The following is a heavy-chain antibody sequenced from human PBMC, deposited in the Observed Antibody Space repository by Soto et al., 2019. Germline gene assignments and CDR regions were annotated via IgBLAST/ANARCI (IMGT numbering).Heavy chain of an antibody. CDR1: GFTFTSYG. D-gene: IGHD3-10*01. V-gene: IGHV1-18*01. CDR2: INVYNGNT. J-gene: IGHJ5*02. CDR3: ARGVGSGSYYNQYNWFDP. Sequence: ASVKVSCKASGFTFTSYGISWVRQAPGQGLEWMGWINVYNGNTKYAQKVQGRVTMTTDTSTSTAYMELRSLRSDDTAVYYCARGVGSGSYYNQYNWFDPWGQGTLVTVSS.